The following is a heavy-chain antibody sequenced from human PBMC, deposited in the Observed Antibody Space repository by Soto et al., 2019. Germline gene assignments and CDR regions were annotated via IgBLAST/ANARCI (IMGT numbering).Heavy chain of an antibody. CDR2: LLDDGSK. Sequence: QVELVESGGGVVRPGRSLRLSCAASRFPFSYYAMHWVRQAPGKGLEFVAVLLDDGSKYYADSVKGRFTISKDNSMKTVYLEMSSLRPEDTALYYCAKEGTGLYNAFDIWGQGTMVTVS. J-gene: IGHJ3*02. CDR3: AKEGTGLYNAFDI. D-gene: IGHD3-10*01. CDR1: RFPFSYYA. V-gene: IGHV3-30*18.